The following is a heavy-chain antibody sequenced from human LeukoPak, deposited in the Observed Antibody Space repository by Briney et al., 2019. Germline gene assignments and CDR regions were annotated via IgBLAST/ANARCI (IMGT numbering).Heavy chain of an antibody. J-gene: IGHJ4*02. V-gene: IGHV1-46*01. CDR1: GYTFTSYY. D-gene: IGHD3-22*01. Sequence: ASVKVSCKASGYTFTSYYMHWVRQAPGQGLEWMGIINPSGGSTSYAQKFQGRVTMTRDTSTSTVYMELSSLRSEDTAVYYSARADYYDSSGYCFDYWGQGTLVTVSS. CDR2: INPSGGST. CDR3: ARADYYDSSGYCFDY.